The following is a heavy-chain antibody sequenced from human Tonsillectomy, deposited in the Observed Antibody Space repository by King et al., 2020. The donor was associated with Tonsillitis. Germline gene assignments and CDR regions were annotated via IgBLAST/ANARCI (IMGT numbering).Heavy chain of an antibody. J-gene: IGHJ4*02. Sequence: VQLVESGGGLVQPGGSLRLSCTASGLSFNNYAMTWVRQAPGKGPAWVSTLIGTGHPTYSADSVRGLLTISIDNSKNTLYLQMNSLRAEDTAVYYCVKDSDGSGSYAFDNWGQGTLVTVSS. D-gene: IGHD3-10*01. CDR3: VKDSDGSGSYAFDN. CDR1: GLSFNNYA. CDR2: LIGTGHPT. V-gene: IGHV3-23*04.